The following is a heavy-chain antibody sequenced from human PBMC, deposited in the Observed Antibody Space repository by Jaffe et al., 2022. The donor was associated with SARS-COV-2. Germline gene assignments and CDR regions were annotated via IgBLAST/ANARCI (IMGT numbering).Heavy chain of an antibody. Sequence: EVHLVESGGGLVQPGGSLRLSCAASGFTFSAYSMHWVRQSPGKGPEFVAAINAGGYFTVYIDSVKGRFTISRDNSKNMVYLQMGSVKSEDMAVYYCAREGGPNDHWYFDLWGRGTPVTISS. CDR2: INAGGYFT. V-gene: IGHV3-64*07. CDR1: GFTFSAYS. J-gene: IGHJ2*01. CDR3: AREGGPNDHWYFDL.